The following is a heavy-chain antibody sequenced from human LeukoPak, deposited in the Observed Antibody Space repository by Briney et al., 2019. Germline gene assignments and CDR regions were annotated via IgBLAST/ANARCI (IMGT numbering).Heavy chain of an antibody. CDR3: ARENYYYDSTPPDY. D-gene: IGHD3-22*01. CDR2: ISAYNGNT. J-gene: IGHJ4*02. Sequence: GASVKVSCKASGGTFSSYAISWVRQAPGQGLEWMGWISAYNGNTNYAQKLQGRVTMTTDTSTSTAYMELRSLRSDDTAVYYCARENYYYDSTPPDYWGQGTLVTVPS. CDR1: GGTFSSYA. V-gene: IGHV1-18*01.